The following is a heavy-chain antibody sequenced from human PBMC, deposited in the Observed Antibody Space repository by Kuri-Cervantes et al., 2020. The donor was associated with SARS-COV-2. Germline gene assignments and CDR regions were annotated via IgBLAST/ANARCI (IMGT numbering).Heavy chain of an antibody. CDR2: ISYDGSNK. V-gene: IGHV3-30*19. D-gene: IGHD1-26*01. CDR1: GFTFSSYG. J-gene: IGHJ4*02. CDR3: ARRGSYRDYYFDY. Sequence: GESLKISCAASGFTFSSYGMHWVRQAPGKGLEWVAVISYDGSNKYYADSVKGRFTISRDNSKNTLYLQMNSLRAEDTAVYYCARRGSYRDYYFDYWGQGTLVTVSS.